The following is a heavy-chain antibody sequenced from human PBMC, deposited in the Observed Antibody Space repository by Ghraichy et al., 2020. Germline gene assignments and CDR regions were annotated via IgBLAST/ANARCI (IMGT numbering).Heavy chain of an antibody. CDR1: GGSFSGYY. CDR3: ARVRYGSGSYYKGPDFDY. V-gene: IGHV4-34*01. J-gene: IGHJ4*02. CDR2: INHSGST. Sequence: SETLSLTCAVYGGSFSGYYWSWIRQPPGKGLEWIGEINHSGSTNYNPSLKSRVTISVDTSKNQFSLKLSPVTSADTAVYYCARVRYGSGSYYKGPDFDYWGQGTLVTVSS. D-gene: IGHD3-10*01.